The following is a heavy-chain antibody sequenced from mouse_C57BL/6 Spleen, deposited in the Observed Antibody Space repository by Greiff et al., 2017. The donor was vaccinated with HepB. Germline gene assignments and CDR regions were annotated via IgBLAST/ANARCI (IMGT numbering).Heavy chain of an antibody. J-gene: IGHJ3*01. D-gene: IGHD2-4*01. CDR3: ARGGYDYVPWFAY. V-gene: IGHV1-26*01. CDR2: INPNNGGT. CDR1: GYTFTDYY. Sequence: EVQLQQSGPELVKPGASVKISCKASGYTFTDYYMNWVKQSHGKSLEWIGDINPNNGGTSYNQKFKGKATLTVDKSSSTAYMELRSLTSEDSAVYYCARGGYDYVPWFAYWGQGTLVTVSA.